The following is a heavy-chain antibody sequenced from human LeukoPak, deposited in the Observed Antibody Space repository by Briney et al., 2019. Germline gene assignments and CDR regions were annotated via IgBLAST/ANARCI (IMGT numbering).Heavy chain of an antibody. Sequence: SETLSLTCTVSGGSISSGDYYWSWIRQPPGKGLEWIGYIYYSGSTYYNPSLKRRVTISVDTSKNQFSLKLSSVTAADTAVYYCARYCSGGSCYDDSDYWGQGTLVTVSS. CDR3: ARYCSGGSCYDDSDY. D-gene: IGHD2-15*01. J-gene: IGHJ4*02. CDR1: GGSISSGDYY. CDR2: IYYSGST. V-gene: IGHV4-30-4*01.